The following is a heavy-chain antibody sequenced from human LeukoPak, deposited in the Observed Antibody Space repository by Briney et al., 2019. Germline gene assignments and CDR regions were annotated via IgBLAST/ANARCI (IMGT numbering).Heavy chain of an antibody. J-gene: IGHJ6*02. CDR2: ISPTRGGT. V-gene: IGHV1-2*02. Sequence: ASVKVSLKASGYSFTAYYIRWVRQAPGQGLEWMGRISPTRGGTKYAQKFLGRVSMTRDTSISTSYMELSSLRPDDTAVYYCASLEYASGSSNSYYYYDGRDIWGQGTMVTVSS. CDR3: ASLEYASGSSNSYYYYDGRDI. D-gene: IGHD3-10*01. CDR1: GYSFTAYY.